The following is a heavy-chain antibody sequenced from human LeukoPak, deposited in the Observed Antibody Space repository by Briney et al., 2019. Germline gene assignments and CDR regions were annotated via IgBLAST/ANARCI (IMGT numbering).Heavy chain of an antibody. CDR1: GYTFTSYG. V-gene: IGHV1-18*01. CDR3: ARDNSVGDNAWWFDP. D-gene: IGHD1-26*01. J-gene: IGHJ5*02. CDR2: ISGYNGNT. Sequence: ASVKVSCKASGYTFTSYGISWVRQAPGQGLEWMGWISGYNGNTNYAQKLQGRGTMTTDTSTSTAYMELRSLRSDDTAVYYCARDNSVGDNAWWFDPWGQGTLVTVSS.